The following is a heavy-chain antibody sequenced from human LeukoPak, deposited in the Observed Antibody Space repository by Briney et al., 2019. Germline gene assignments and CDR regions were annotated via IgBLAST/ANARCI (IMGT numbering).Heavy chain of an antibody. V-gene: IGHV4-59*01. CDR3: ASDYYGSGSYNHYFDY. J-gene: IGHJ4*02. Sequence: SETLSLTCTVSGGSISSYYWSWIRQPPGKGLEWIGYIYYSGSTNYNPSLKSRVTISVDTSKNQFSLKLSSVTAADTAVYYCASDYYGSGSYNHYFDYWGQGTLVTVSS. D-gene: IGHD3-10*01. CDR1: GGSISSYY. CDR2: IYYSGST.